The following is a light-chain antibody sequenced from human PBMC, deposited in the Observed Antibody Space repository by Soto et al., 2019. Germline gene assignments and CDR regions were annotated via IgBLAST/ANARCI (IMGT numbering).Light chain of an antibody. CDR2: EVN. CDR1: SSDVGAYNY. Sequence: QSVVTQPPSASGSPGQSVTISCTGTSSDVGAYNYVSWYQHHPGKAPKLMVYEVNKRPSGVPERFSGSKSGNTASLTVSGLQAEDQADYYCTSPAGTINFPYIFGTGTKVTVL. J-gene: IGLJ1*01. CDR3: TSPAGTINFPYI. V-gene: IGLV2-8*01.